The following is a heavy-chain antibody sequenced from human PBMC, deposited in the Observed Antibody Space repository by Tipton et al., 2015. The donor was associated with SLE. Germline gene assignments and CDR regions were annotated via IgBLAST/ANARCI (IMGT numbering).Heavy chain of an antibody. CDR2: IYYDGST. D-gene: IGHD3-10*01. Sequence: TLSLTCTVSGGSFISSGYYWGWVRPSPGKGLEWIGSIYYDGSTYYNASLKSRLTISVDTSKHQFSLKLSSVTAADTAVYYCARVEGQWFGEFFPWGQGTLVTVSS. V-gene: IGHV4-39*01. J-gene: IGHJ5*02. CDR3: ARVEGQWFGEFFP. CDR1: GGSFISSGYY.